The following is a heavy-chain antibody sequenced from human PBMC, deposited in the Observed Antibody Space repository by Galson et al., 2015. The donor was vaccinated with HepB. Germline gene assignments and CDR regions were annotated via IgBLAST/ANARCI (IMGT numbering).Heavy chain of an antibody. Sequence: SLRLSCAASGFTFSRNAMHWVRQAPGKGLEYVSAISSNGGSTYYADSVKGRFTISRDNSKNTLYLQMSSLRAEDTAVYYCVKTQIHCSSTSCYAGYFDYWGQGTLITVSS. CDR2: ISSNGGST. V-gene: IGHV3-64D*06. D-gene: IGHD2-2*01. CDR1: GFTFSRNA. CDR3: VKTQIHCSSTSCYAGYFDY. J-gene: IGHJ4*02.